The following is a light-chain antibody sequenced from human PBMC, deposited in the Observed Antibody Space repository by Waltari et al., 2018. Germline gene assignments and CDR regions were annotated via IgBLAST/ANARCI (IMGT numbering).Light chain of an antibody. CDR1: QRISNN. J-gene: IGKJ3*01. CDR2: YAS. Sequence: IVLTQSPATLSVSPGERATLSCRADQRISNNGAWYQQKPGQAPRLLIYYASTRATGIPDRFSGSGSWTEFILTITSLQAEDSAVYYCQQYSNCHDTFGPGTTLDIK. CDR3: QQYSNCHDT. V-gene: IGKV3-15*01.